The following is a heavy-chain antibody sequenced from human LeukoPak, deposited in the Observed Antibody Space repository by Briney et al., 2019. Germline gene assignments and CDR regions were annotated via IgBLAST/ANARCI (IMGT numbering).Heavy chain of an antibody. D-gene: IGHD3-3*01. J-gene: IGHJ4*02. CDR2: IYYSGST. CDR1: GGSISSSSYY. V-gene: IGHV4-39*01. Sequence: PSETLSLTCTVSGGSISSSSYYWGWIRQPPGKGLEWIGSIYYSGSTYYNPSLKSRVTISVDTSMNQFSLKLSSVTAADTAVYYCASRSYYDFWSGYTNTFDYWGQGTLVTVSS. CDR3: ASRSYYDFWSGYTNTFDY.